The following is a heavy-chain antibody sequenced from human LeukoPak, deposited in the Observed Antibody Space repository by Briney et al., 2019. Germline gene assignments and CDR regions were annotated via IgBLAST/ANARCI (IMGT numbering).Heavy chain of an antibody. J-gene: IGHJ4*02. CDR1: GFTFSSYA. Sequence: SGGSLRLSCAASGFTFSSYAMSWVRQAPGKGLEWVSGISGSGGTTYYADSVKGRFTISRDNSKNTLYLQMNGLRAEDTAVYYCAKGSPNYSNRFDYWGQGTLVTVSS. D-gene: IGHD4-11*01. V-gene: IGHV3-23*01. CDR3: AKGSPNYSNRFDY. CDR2: ISGSGGTT.